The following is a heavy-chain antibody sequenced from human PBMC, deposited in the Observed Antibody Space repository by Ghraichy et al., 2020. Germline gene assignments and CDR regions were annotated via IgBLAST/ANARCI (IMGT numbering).Heavy chain of an antibody. D-gene: IGHD1-26*01. Sequence: SETLSLTCTVSGGSISSSSYYWGWIRQPPGKGLEWIGSIYYSGSTYYNPSLKSRVTISVDTSKNQFSLKLISVTAAVTALYYGARLKVGENLFDPGGHGTPFTV. V-gene: IGHV4-39*01. CDR3: ARLKVGENLFDP. J-gene: IGHJ5*02. CDR2: IYYSGST. CDR1: GGSISSSSYY.